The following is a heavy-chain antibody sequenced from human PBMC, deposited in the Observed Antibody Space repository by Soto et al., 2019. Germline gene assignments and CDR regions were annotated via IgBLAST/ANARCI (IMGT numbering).Heavy chain of an antibody. D-gene: IGHD5-12*01. CDR2: IYSGGST. V-gene: IGHV3-53*01. CDR3: ARDRNSGYDYYYFGMDV. CDR1: GFTVSSNY. J-gene: IGHJ6*02. Sequence: EVQLVESGGGLIQPGGSLRLSCAASGFTVSSNYMSWVRQAPGKGLEWVSAIYSGGSTYYADSVKGRFTISRDNSKNTLYLQMNSLRAEDTAVYYCARDRNSGYDYYYFGMDVWGQGTTVTVSS.